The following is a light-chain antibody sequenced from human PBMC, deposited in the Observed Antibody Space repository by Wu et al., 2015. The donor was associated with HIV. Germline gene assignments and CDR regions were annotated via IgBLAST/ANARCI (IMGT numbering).Light chain of an antibody. J-gene: IGKJ1*01. V-gene: IGKV3-15*01. CDR2: GAS. CDR1: QSVKSD. Sequence: EIVMTQSPATLYVSPGERATLSCRASQSVKSDLAWYQQKPGQSPRLLIYGASTRATGIPVRFSGSGSGTEFTLTISNMQSEDLAVYYCQQYNNWRPVTFGQGTKVEI. CDR3: QQYNNWRPVT.